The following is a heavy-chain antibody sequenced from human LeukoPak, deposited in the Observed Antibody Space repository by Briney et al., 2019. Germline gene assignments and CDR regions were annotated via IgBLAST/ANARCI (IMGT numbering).Heavy chain of an antibody. CDR2: IYYSGST. V-gene: IGHV4-59*01. J-gene: IGHJ3*02. D-gene: IGHD3-3*01. CDR1: GGSISSYY. CDR3: AGKPDYDFWSGDAFDI. Sequence: KASETLSLTCTVSGGSISSYYWSWIRQPPGKGLEWIGYIYYSGSTNYNPSLKSRVTISVDTSKNQFSLKLSSVTAADTAVYYCAGKPDYDFWSGDAFDIWGQGTMVTVSS.